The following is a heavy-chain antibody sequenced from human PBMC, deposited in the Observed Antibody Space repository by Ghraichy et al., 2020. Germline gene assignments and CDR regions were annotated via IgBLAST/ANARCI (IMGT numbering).Heavy chain of an antibody. V-gene: IGHV4-34*01. CDR1: GGSFSDYD. J-gene: IGHJ6*02. Sequence: SETLSLTCDVSGGSFSDYDWSWFRQPPGKGLEWIGEINHSGSSNYHPSLKSRLTISVDTSKTEFSLNLRSVSAADTAMYYCARRRRRPGPTTGTFYYYGLDVWGHGTSVTVSS. CDR3: ARRRRRPGPTTGTFYYYGLDV. CDR2: INHSGSS. D-gene: IGHD1-14*01.